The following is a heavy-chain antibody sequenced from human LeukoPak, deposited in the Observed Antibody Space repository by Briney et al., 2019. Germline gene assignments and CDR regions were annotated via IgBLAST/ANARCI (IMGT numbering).Heavy chain of an antibody. J-gene: IGHJ1*01. D-gene: IGHD2-21*02. V-gene: IGHV3-30-3*01. Sequence: GGSLRLSCAASGFTFSTSSMHWVRQTPGKGLDWVALISSDGNNKYYANSVKGRFTISKDNSKNTLSLQMNSLRDDDTAVYYCTRDPRLREFESWGQGTLVTVSS. CDR1: GFTFSTSS. CDR2: ISSDGNNK. CDR3: TRDPRLREFES.